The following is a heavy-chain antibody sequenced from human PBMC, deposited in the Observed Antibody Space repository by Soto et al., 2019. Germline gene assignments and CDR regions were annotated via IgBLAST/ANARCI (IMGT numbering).Heavy chain of an antibody. CDR1: EYSFRIYC. J-gene: IGHJ4*02. D-gene: IGHD3-10*01. CDR3: ERFLSGSGKSNFEF. V-gene: IGHV5-10-1*01. CDR2: VYPNDSFS. Sequence: GESLKISCNAFEYSFRIYCISLVLQKPGDGLDWMWRVYPNDSFSTYSPSFQCHVSISVDKSTNIVYLQWRSLRASDTATYYCERFLSGSGKSNFEFRGQGPPITVS.